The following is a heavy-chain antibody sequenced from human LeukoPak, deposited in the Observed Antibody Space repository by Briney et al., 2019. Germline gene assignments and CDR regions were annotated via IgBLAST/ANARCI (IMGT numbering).Heavy chain of an antibody. CDR1: GGSISSYY. Sequence: PSETLSLTCAVSGGSISSYYWSWIRQPPGKGLEWIGYIYYSGSTNYNPSLMSRVTISVDTSKNQFSLKLSSVTAADTAVYYCARGGYLRPDAFDIWGQGTMVTVSS. CDR3: ARGGYLRPDAFDI. J-gene: IGHJ3*02. V-gene: IGHV4-59*12. D-gene: IGHD5-12*01. CDR2: IYYSGST.